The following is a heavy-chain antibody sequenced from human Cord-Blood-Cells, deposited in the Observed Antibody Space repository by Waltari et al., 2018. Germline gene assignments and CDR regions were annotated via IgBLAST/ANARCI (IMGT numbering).Heavy chain of an antibody. CDR3: ARGGEGLLDY. V-gene: IGHV3-74*01. J-gene: IGHJ4*02. CDR2: ISSDGSST. Sequence: EVQLVESGGGLVQPGGSLRLSCAASGFTFSSYWMHWVRQAPGKGLVWVSRISSDGSSTSYADAVKGRFTISRDNAKNTLYLQRNSLRAEDTAVYYCARGGEGLLDYWGQGTLVTVSS. CDR1: GFTFSSYW. D-gene: IGHD3-16*01.